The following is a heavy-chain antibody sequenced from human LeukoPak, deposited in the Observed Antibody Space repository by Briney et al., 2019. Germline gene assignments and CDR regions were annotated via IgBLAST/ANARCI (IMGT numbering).Heavy chain of an antibody. CDR2: MSGSGGST. CDR3: AKDQLRIAARVDV. V-gene: IGHV3-23*01. J-gene: IGHJ6*04. CDR1: GFTFSSYA. D-gene: IGHD6-6*01. Sequence: PGGSLRLSCAASGFTFSSYAMSWVRQAPGKGLEWVSVMSGSGGSTYYADSVRGRFTISRDNSKNTLYLQMNSLRAEDTAVYYCAKDQLRIAARVDVWGKGTTVTVSS.